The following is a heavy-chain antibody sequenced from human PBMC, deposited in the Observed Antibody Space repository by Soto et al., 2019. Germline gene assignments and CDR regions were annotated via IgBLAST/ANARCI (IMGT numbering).Heavy chain of an antibody. V-gene: IGHV4-39*01. D-gene: IGHD6-13*01. CDR1: GGSISSSSYY. J-gene: IGHJ5*02. CDR3: ASEGSYSSSWYERAESWFDP. CDR2: IYYSGST. Sequence: PSETLSLTCTVSGGSISSSSYYWGWIRQPPGKGLEWIGSIYYSGSTYYNPSLKSRVTISVDTSKNQFSLKLSSVTAADTAVYYCASEGSYSSSWYERAESWFDPWGQGTLVTSPQ.